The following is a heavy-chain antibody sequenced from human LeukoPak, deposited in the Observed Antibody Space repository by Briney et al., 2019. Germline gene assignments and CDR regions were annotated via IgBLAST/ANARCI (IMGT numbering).Heavy chain of an antibody. CDR1: GFTFSSYG. D-gene: IGHD6-19*01. CDR2: NSGSGDST. V-gene: IGHV3-23*01. Sequence: GRSLRLSCAASGFTFSSYGMHWVRQAPGKGLEWVSANSGSGDSTYYADSVKGRFTISRDNSKNTLYLQMNSLRAEDTAVYYCAKPCRSGLSPFDAFDIWGQGTMVTVSS. CDR3: AKPCRSGLSPFDAFDI. J-gene: IGHJ3*02.